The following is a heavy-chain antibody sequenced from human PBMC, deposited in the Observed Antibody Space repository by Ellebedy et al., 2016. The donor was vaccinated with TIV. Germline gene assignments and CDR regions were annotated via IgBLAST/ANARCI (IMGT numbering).Heavy chain of an antibody. J-gene: IGHJ5*02. D-gene: IGHD2-8*01. CDR2: IYYSGST. CDR3: ARRLGVGWFDP. CDR1: GGSISRSSYY. V-gene: IGHV4-39*01. Sequence: PSETLSLTCTVSGGSISRSSYYWGWIRQPPGKGLEWIGSIYYSGSTYYNPSLKSRVTISVDTSKNQFSPKLSSVTAADTAVYYCARRLGVGWFDPWGQGTLVTVSS.